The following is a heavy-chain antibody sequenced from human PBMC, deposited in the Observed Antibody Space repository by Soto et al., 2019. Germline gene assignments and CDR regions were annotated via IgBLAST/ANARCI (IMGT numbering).Heavy chain of an antibody. J-gene: IGHJ6*02. CDR1: GFTFSSYS. CDR3: ARDGYGDYFTYYYYGMDV. D-gene: IGHD4-17*01. V-gene: IGHV3-21*01. Sequence: GGSLRLSCAASGFTFSSYSMNWVRQAPGKGLEWVSSISSSSSYIYYADSVKGRFTISRDNAKNSLYLQMNSLRAEDTAVYYCARDGYGDYFTYYYYGMDVGGQGTMVTVSS. CDR2: ISSSSSYI.